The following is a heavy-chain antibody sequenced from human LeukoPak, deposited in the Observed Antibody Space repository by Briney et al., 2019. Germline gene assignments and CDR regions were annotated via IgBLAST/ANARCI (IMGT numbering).Heavy chain of an antibody. V-gene: IGHV1-2*02. Sequence: ASVKVSFKASGYTFTGYYMHWVRQAPGQGLEWMGWINPNSGGTNYAQKFQGRVTMTRDTSISTAYMELSRLRSDDTAVYYCAGRLGYCSSTSCYYAFDIWGQGTMVTVSS. CDR2: INPNSGGT. J-gene: IGHJ3*02. D-gene: IGHD2-2*01. CDR1: GYTFTGYY. CDR3: AGRLGYCSSTSCYYAFDI.